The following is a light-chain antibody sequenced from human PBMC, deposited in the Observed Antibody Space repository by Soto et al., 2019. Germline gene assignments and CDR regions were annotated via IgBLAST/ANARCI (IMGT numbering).Light chain of an antibody. CDR3: AAWDDSLTAWV. Sequence: QPVLTQPPSASGTPGQRVTFSCSGSSSNIESKYVYWYQQLPGTAPKLLIYRNNQRPSGVPDRFSGSKSGTSASLAISGLRSEDEADYYCAAWDDSLTAWVFGGGTQLTV. V-gene: IGLV1-47*01. CDR2: RNN. CDR1: SSNIESKY. J-gene: IGLJ3*02.